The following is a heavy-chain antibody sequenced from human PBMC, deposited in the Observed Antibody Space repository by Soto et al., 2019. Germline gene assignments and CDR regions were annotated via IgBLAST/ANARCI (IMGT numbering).Heavy chain of an antibody. CDR2: IYYSGTT. V-gene: IGHV4-28*01. Sequence: SETLYLTFAFSGYSISSSNCLGWIRQSPGKGLEWIGYIYYSGTTYYNPSLKSRVTMSVDTSKNQFSLKLSSVTAVDTAVYYCARREIQGPIDYWGQGTRVT. J-gene: IGHJ4*02. CDR1: GYSISSSNC. CDR3: ARREIQGPIDY. D-gene: IGHD1-26*01.